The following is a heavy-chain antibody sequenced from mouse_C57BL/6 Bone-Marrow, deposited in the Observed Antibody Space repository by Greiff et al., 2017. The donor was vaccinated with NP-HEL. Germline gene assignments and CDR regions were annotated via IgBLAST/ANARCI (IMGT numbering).Heavy chain of an antibody. CDR2: IDPSDSYT. CDR3: ATYYGSSYVDY. CDR1: GYTFTSYW. D-gene: IGHD1-1*01. J-gene: IGHJ2*01. V-gene: IGHV1-50*01. Sequence: VKLQESGAELVKPGASVKLSCKASGYTFTSYWMQWVNQRPGQGLEWIGEIDPSDSYTNYNQKFKGKATLTVDTSSSTAYMQLSSLTSEDSAVYYCATYYGSSYVDYWGQGTTLTVSS.